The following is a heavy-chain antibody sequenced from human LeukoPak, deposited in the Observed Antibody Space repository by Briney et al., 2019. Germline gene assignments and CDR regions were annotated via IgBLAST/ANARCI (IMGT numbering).Heavy chain of an antibody. J-gene: IGHJ4*02. V-gene: IGHV4-59*01. Sequence: SETLSLTCTVSGGSISSYYWSWIRQPPGKGLEWIGYIDHTGTTSYDPSLKSRVTISIDTSKNQFSLKLSSVTAADTAVYYCARDRPYRNWGQGTLVTVSS. D-gene: IGHD1-14*01. CDR2: IDHTGTT. CDR3: ARDRPYRN. CDR1: GGSISSYY.